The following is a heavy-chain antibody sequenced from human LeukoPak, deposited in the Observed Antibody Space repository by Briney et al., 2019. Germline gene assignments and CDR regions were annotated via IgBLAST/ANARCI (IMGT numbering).Heavy chain of an antibody. CDR3: ATDYYDSSGYPTPRGDDAFDI. CDR1: GYTLTELS. CDR2: FDPEDGET. Sequence: GASVKVSCKVSGYTLTELSMRWVRQAPGKGLEWMGGFDPEDGETIYAQKFQGRVTMTEDTSTDTAYMELSSLRSEDTAVYYCATDYYDSSGYPTPRGDDAFDIWGQGTMVTVSS. V-gene: IGHV1-24*01. D-gene: IGHD3-22*01. J-gene: IGHJ3*02.